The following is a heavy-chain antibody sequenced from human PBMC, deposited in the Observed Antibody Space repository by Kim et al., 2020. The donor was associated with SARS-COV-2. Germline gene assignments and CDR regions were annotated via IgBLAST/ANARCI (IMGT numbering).Heavy chain of an antibody. CDR3: ATHEEALSWFDP. J-gene: IGHJ5*02. V-gene: IGHV4-39*01. CDR1: GGSISSNSRY. Sequence: SETLSLTCTVSGGSISSNSRYWDWIRQPPGKPLEWIGNIHYSGRARYNPSLQSRVTLFVDTSKNQFSLRLTSVTAADKAIYYCATHEEALSWFDPWGRGILVTVSS. CDR2: IHYSGRA.